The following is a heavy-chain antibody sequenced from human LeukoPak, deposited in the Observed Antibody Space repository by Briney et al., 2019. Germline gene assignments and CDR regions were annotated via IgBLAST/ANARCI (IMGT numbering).Heavy chain of an antibody. CDR3: ARDEGYDILTGGNWGNWFDP. J-gene: IGHJ5*02. CDR1: GFTFRVYT. Sequence: GESLRLSCAASGFTFRVYTMNWVRQAPGKGLDWVSFISSSSSYIYYADSVKGRFTISRDNAKNSLYLQMNSLRAEDTAVYYYARDEGYDILTGGNWGNWFDPWGQGTLVTVSS. D-gene: IGHD3-9*01. V-gene: IGHV3-21*01. CDR2: ISSSSSYI.